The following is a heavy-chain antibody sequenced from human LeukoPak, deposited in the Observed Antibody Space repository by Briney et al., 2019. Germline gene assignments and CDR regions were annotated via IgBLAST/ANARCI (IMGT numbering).Heavy chain of an antibody. CDR2: ISYDGSNK. Sequence: GGSLRLSCAASGFTFSSYAMHWVRQAPGKGLEWVAVISYDGSNKYYADSVKGRFTISRDNSKNTLYLQMNSLRAEDTAVYYCAKVGLRSAVTTGDYWGQGTLVTVSS. V-gene: IGHV3-30-3*01. J-gene: IGHJ4*02. D-gene: IGHD4-17*01. CDR3: AKVGLRSAVTTGDY. CDR1: GFTFSSYA.